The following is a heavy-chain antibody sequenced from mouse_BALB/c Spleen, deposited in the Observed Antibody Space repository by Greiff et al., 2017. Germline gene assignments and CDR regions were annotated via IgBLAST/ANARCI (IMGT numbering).Heavy chain of an antibody. D-gene: IGHD1-2*01. CDR3: ARGNYGYWYAMDY. CDR2: IWAGGST. Sequence: VNLVESGPGLVAPSQSLSITCTVSGFSLTSYGVHWVRQPPGKGLEWLGVIWAGGSTNYNSALMSRLSISKDNSKSQVFLKMNSLQTDDTAMYYCARGNYGYWYAMDYWGQGTSVTVSS. J-gene: IGHJ4*01. V-gene: IGHV2-9*02. CDR1: GFSLTSYG.